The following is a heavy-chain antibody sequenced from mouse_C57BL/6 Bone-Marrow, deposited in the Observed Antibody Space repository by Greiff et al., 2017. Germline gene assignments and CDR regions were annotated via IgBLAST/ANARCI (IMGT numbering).Heavy chain of an antibody. Sequence: QVQLKESGAELAKPGASVKLSCKASGYTFTSYWMHWVKQRPGQGLEWIGYINPSSGYTKYNQKFKDKATLTADKSSSTAYMQLSSLTYEDSAVYYCASRLRQLRLRDAMDYWGQGTSVTVSS. J-gene: IGHJ4*01. CDR2: INPSSGYT. CDR3: ASRLRQLRLRDAMDY. D-gene: IGHD3-2*02. CDR1: GYTFTSYW. V-gene: IGHV1-7*01.